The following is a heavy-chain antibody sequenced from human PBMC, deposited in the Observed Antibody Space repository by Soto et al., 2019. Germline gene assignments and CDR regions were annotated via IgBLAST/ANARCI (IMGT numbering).Heavy chain of an antibody. CDR2: IYYSGST. J-gene: IGHJ2*01. Sequence: PSETLSLTCTVSGGSISSGDYYWSWIRQPPGKGLEWIGYIYYSGSTYYNPSLKSRVTISVDTSKNQFSLKLSSVTAADTAVYYCASAGPSPHWYDSSGSYYWYFDLWGRGTLVTVSS. D-gene: IGHD3-22*01. CDR3: ASAGPSPHWYDSSGSYYWYFDL. CDR1: GGSISSGDYY. V-gene: IGHV4-30-4*01.